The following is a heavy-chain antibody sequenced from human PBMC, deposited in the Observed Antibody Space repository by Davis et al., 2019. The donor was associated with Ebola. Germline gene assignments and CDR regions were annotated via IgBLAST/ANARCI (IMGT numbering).Heavy chain of an antibody. J-gene: IGHJ4*02. CDR1: GGSFSGYY. CDR3: ARGVEQYKLGNI. V-gene: IGHV4-34*01. Sequence: PSETLSLTCAVYGGSFSGYYWSWIRQPPGKGLEWIGEIHPSGSTNHNPSLESRVTITVNTSKTQFSLKLTSVTTADTAVYFCARGVEQYKLGNIWGQGTLVTVSS. D-gene: IGHD7-27*01. CDR2: IHPSGST.